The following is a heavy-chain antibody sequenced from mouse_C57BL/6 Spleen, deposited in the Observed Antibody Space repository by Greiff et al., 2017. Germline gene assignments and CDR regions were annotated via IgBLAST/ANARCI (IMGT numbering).Heavy chain of an antibody. D-gene: IGHD1-1*01. CDR2: IDPSDSYT. CDR1: GYTFTSYW. Sequence: QVQLQQPGAELVKPGASVKLSCKASGYTFTSYWMQWVKQRPGQGLEWIGEIDPSDSYTNSNQKFKGKATLTVDTSSSTAYMQLSSLTSEDSAVYYCARYGSRPFAYWGQGTLVTVSA. CDR3: ARYGSRPFAY. J-gene: IGHJ3*01. V-gene: IGHV1-50*01.